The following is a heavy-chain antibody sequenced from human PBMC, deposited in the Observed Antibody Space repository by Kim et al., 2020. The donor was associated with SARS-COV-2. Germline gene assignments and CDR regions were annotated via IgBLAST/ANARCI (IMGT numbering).Heavy chain of an antibody. CDR2: ILFVGGYK. J-gene: IGHJ6*02. CDR3: TKDLTPGGADV. Sequence: GGSLRLSCAVSGLSSGSYGTHWVRQTPGKGLEWVAGILFVGGYKYYADSVKGRFTISRDNAKNFLYLQMNSLRAEDTALYYCTKDLTPGGADVWGQWKTVTVSS. CDR1: GLSSGSYG. V-gene: IGHV3-9*02. D-gene: IGHD2-15*01.